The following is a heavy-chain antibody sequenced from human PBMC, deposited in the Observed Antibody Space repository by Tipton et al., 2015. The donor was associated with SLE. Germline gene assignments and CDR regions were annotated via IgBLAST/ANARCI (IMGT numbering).Heavy chain of an antibody. J-gene: IGHJ4*02. Sequence: TLSLTCSVSGGSISSRSYYWGWIRQPPGKGLEWIGYIYYSGSNNYNPSLKSRVTISVDTSKNQFSLKLSSVTAADTAVYYCARRLTRYSGYDYFDYWGQGTLATVSS. CDR2: IYYSGSN. D-gene: IGHD5-12*01. CDR1: GGSISSRSYY. CDR3: ARRLTRYSGYDYFDY. V-gene: IGHV4-61*05.